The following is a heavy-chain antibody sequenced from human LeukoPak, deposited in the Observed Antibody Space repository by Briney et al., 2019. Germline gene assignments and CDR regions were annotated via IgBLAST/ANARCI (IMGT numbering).Heavy chain of an antibody. CDR1: GFTVSSNY. V-gene: IGHV3-53*05. D-gene: IGHD3-22*01. Sequence: GGSLRLSCAASGFTVSSNYMSWVRQAPGKGLEWVSVIYSGGSTYYADSVKGRFTISRDNSKNILYLQMNNLRAEDTAVYYCAKDRGYYYDSGAYDGNYFDSWGQGILVTVSS. CDR3: AKDRGYYYDSGAYDGNYFDS. J-gene: IGHJ4*02. CDR2: IYSGGST.